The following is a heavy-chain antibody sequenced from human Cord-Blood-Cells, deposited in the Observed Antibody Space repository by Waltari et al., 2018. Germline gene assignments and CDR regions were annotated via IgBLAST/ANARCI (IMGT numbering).Heavy chain of an antibody. V-gene: IGHV4-39*01. CDR3: ARQPGYDFWSGYYRAFDI. J-gene: IGHJ3*02. CDR2: IYYSGST. CDR1: GGSISSSSSY. Sequence: QLQLQESGPGLVKPSETLSLTCAVSGGSISSSSSYWGWIRQPPGQGLEWIGSIYYSGSTYYNPSLKSRVTISVDTSKNQFSLKLSSVTAADTAVYYCARQPGYDFWSGYYRAFDIWGQGTMVTVSS. D-gene: IGHD3-3*01.